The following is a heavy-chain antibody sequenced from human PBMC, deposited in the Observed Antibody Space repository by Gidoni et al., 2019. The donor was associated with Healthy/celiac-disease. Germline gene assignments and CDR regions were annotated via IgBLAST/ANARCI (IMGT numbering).Heavy chain of an antibody. Sequence: QVQLVESGGGVVQPGRSLRLSRAASGSTFSSYGMHWVRQAAGKGREWVAVILYDGSNKYSADSVKGRFTISRDNSKNSLYLQMNSLRAEDTAVYYCAREATSITIFGVVRANYGMDVWGQGTTVTVSS. CDR1: GSTFSSYG. D-gene: IGHD3-3*01. V-gene: IGHV3-33*01. J-gene: IGHJ6*02. CDR3: AREATSITIFGVVRANYGMDV. CDR2: ILYDGSNK.